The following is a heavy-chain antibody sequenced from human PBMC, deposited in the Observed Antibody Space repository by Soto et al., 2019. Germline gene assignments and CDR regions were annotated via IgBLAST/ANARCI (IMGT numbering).Heavy chain of an antibody. CDR2: IIPIFGTA. D-gene: IGHD6-13*01. J-gene: IGHJ4*02. Sequence: GASVKVSCKASGGTFSSYAISWVRQAPGQGLEWMGGIIPIFGTANYAQKFQGRVTITADESTSTAYMELSSLRPEDTAVYYCARDPYSSSWYDYWGQGTLVTVSS. CDR3: ARDPYSSSWYDY. CDR1: GGTFSSYA. V-gene: IGHV1-69*13.